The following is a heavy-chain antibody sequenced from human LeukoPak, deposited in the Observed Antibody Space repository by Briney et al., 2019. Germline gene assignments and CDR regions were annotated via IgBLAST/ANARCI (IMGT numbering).Heavy chain of an antibody. CDR3: ARVVVAAQDWVGHYYMDV. D-gene: IGHD2-15*01. Sequence: PGGSLRLSCAASGFTFSSFSMNWVRQAPGKGLEWVSYISSTSSTIYYADSVKGRFTISRDNAKNSLYLEMNSLRAEDTAVYYCARVVVAAQDWVGHYYMDVWGKGTTVTISS. CDR1: GFTFSSFS. V-gene: IGHV3-48*01. J-gene: IGHJ6*03. CDR2: ISSTSSTI.